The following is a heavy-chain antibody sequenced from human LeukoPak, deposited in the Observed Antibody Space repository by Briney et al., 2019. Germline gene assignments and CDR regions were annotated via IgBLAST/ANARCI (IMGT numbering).Heavy chain of an antibody. V-gene: IGHV4-59*12. CDR2: VDHTGST. Sequence: SETLSLTCSVSDDSITMYYWTWIRQPPGKGLEWIGYVDHTGSTNFNPSLNGRVSISRDTTNNLFSLKLSSVTAADTAVYYCASLPWGVRGVIIQDFHYWGQGTLVTVSS. J-gene: IGHJ4*02. D-gene: IGHD3-10*01. CDR1: DDSITMYY. CDR3: ASLPWGVRGVIIQDFHY.